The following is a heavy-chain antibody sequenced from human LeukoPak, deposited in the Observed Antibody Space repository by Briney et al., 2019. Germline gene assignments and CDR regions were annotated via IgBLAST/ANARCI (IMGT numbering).Heavy chain of an antibody. CDR2: IYSGGST. V-gene: IGHV3-53*01. CDR3: ARARNGPFDP. Sequence: PGGSLRLSCAASGFTVSSNYMSWVRQAPGKGLEWVSAIYSGGSTYYADSVKGRFTISRDNSKNTLYLQMNSLRAEDTAVYYCARARNGPFDPWGQGTLVTVSS. D-gene: IGHD2-8*01. CDR1: GFTVSSNY. J-gene: IGHJ5*02.